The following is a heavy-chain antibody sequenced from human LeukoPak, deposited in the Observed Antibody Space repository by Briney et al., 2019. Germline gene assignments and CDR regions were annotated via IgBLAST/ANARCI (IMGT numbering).Heavy chain of an antibody. Sequence: TTSETLSLTCTVSGGSISSYYWSWIRQPPGKGLEWIGYIYYSGSTNYNPSLKSRVTISVDTSKNQFSLKLSSVTAADTAICYCARDRGSTWFGELFATLDYWGRGTLVTVSS. D-gene: IGHD3-10*01. J-gene: IGHJ4*02. V-gene: IGHV4-59*12. CDR3: ARDRGSTWFGELFATLDY. CDR1: GGSISSYY. CDR2: IYYSGST.